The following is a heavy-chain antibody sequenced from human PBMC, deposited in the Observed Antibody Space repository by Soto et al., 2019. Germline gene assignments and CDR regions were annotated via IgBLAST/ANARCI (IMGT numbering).Heavy chain of an antibody. J-gene: IGHJ4*02. CDR1: GFTYSSYA. CDR3: AKDDRSGYYLDY. D-gene: IGHD3-16*02. Sequence: EVQLLESGGGLVQPGGSLRLSCAASGFTYSSYAMSWVRQAPGKGLEWVSAISGSGGSTYYADSVKGRFTISRDNSKDTLYLQMNSLRAEDTAVYYCAKDDRSGYYLDYWGQGTLVTVSS. V-gene: IGHV3-23*01. CDR2: ISGSGGST.